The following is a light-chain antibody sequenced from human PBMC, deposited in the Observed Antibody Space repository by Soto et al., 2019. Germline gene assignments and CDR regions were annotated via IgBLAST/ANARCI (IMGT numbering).Light chain of an antibody. Sequence: IQVTQSPSTLSASIGDRVTITCRASQTVYTWLAWYQQKPGTAPKLLIYEASTLHSGVPSRFSGSGSGTEFTLVISRLQPDDLATYYCQQYSSYSPYTLGQGTKVDIK. CDR3: QQYSSYSPYT. J-gene: IGKJ2*01. CDR1: QTVYTW. CDR2: EAS. V-gene: IGKV1-5*03.